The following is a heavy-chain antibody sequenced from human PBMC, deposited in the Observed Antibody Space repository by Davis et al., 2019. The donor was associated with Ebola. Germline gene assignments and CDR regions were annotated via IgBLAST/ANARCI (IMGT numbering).Heavy chain of an antibody. V-gene: IGHV3-23*03. CDR2: IHSDGTST. D-gene: IGHD1-26*01. CDR1: GFTFGSYA. J-gene: IGHJ3*02. CDR3: AKDTSNIWFDI. Sequence: GESLKISCAASGFTFGSYAMSWVRQAPGKGLEWVSRIHSDGTSTIYTDSVKGRFTISRDNAKNTLYLQMNSLRVEDTAIYYCAKDTSNIWFDIWGQGTNVTVSS.